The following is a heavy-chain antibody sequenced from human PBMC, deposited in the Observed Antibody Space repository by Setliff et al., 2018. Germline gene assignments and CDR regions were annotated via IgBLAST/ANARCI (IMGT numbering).Heavy chain of an antibody. D-gene: IGHD5-18*01. Sequence: SETLSLTCTVSGDSITSGSVYWSWIRQPAGKGLEWIGRIFPTGSTNYNPSLKSRVTISVDTSNNHFSLRLSSVTAADTAVYYCAREPLKPEWGYSHLYFDSWGQGTLVTVSS. CDR1: GDSITSGSVY. CDR3: AREPLKPEWGYSHLYFDS. V-gene: IGHV4-61*02. CDR2: IFPTGST. J-gene: IGHJ4*02.